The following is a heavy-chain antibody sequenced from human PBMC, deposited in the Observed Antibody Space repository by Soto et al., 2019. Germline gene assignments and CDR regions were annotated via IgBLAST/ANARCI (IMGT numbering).Heavy chain of an antibody. V-gene: IGHV3-21*01. CDR3: ARDPEAIFGVANYFDY. CDR1: GFTFSSYS. CDR2: ISSSSSYI. Sequence: PGESLKISCAASGFTFSSYSMSWVRQAPGKGLEWVSSISSSSSYIYYADSVKGRFTISRDNAKNSLYLQMNSLRAEDTAVYYCARDPEAIFGVANYFDYWGQGTLVTVSS. J-gene: IGHJ4*02. D-gene: IGHD3-3*01.